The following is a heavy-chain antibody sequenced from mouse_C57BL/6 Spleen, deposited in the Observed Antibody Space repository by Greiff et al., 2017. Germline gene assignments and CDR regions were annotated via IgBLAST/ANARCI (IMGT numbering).Heavy chain of an antibody. Sequence: EVQLQQSGPELVKPGASVKISCKASGYTFTDYYMNWVKQSHGKSLEWIGDINPNNGGTSYNQKFKGKATLTVDKSSSTAYMELRSLTSEDSAVYYCARKDDGYYLYAMDYWGQGTSVTVSS. CDR2: INPNNGGT. CDR3: ARKDDGYYLYAMDY. CDR1: GYTFTDYY. J-gene: IGHJ4*01. V-gene: IGHV1-26*01. D-gene: IGHD2-3*01.